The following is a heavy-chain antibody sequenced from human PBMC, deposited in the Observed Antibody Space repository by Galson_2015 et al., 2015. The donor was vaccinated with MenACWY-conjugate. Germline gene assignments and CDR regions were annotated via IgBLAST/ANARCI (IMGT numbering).Heavy chain of an antibody. V-gene: IGHV3-74*01. Sequence: SLRLSCAASGFTFSRYWMHWVRQSPGKGLVWVSRIYSDGSAADYADSVKGRFTISRDNAKNTLYLQMNSLRAEDTAVYYCATYCSSPSCYANGAYWGQGTLVTVSS. CDR1: GFTFSRYW. J-gene: IGHJ4*02. CDR2: IYSDGSAA. D-gene: IGHD2-2*01. CDR3: ATYCSSPSCYANGAY.